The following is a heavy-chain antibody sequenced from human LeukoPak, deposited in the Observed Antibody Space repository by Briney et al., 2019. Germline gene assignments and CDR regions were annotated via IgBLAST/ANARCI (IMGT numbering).Heavy chain of an antibody. Sequence: GASVKVSCKASGYTFTSYGISWVRQAPGQGLERMGWISAYNGNTNYAQKLQGRVTMTTDTSTSTAYMELRSLRSDDTAVYYCARDEHYDSSGYSDAFDIWGQGTMVTVSS. CDR3: ARDEHYDSSGYSDAFDI. CDR1: GYTFTSYG. D-gene: IGHD3-22*01. CDR2: ISAYNGNT. V-gene: IGHV1-18*01. J-gene: IGHJ3*02.